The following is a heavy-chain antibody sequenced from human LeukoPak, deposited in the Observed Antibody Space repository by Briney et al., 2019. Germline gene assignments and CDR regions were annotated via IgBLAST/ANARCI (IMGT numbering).Heavy chain of an antibody. Sequence: GSSVKVSCKASGGTFSSYAISWVRQAPGQGLEWMGWINPNSGGTNYAQKFQGRVTMTRDTSISTAYMELSRLRSDDTAVYYCAGDRESYGSGIDAFDIWGQGTMVTVSS. V-gene: IGHV1-2*02. CDR2: INPNSGGT. J-gene: IGHJ3*02. CDR3: AGDRESYGSGIDAFDI. CDR1: GGTFSSYA. D-gene: IGHD3-10*01.